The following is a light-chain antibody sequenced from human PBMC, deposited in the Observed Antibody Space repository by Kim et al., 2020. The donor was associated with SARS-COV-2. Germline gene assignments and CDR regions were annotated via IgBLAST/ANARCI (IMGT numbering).Light chain of an antibody. CDR2: DAS. V-gene: IGKV3-11*01. Sequence: EIVLTQSPATLSLSPGERATLSCRASQSVDSYLAWYQQKPGQAPRLLIYDASNRATGIPARFSGSGSGTDFTLTVSSLEPEDFAVYYCQHRYNWPPTFGQGTKVDIK. CDR3: QHRYNWPPT. J-gene: IGKJ1*01. CDR1: QSVDSY.